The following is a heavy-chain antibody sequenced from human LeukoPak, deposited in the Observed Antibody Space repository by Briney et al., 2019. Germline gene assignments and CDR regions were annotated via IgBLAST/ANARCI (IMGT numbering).Heavy chain of an antibody. CDR1: GGSISSYY. Sequence: SETLSLTCTVSGGSISSYYWSWIRQPPGKGLEWIGYIYYSGSTNYNSSLKSRVTISVDTSKNQFSLKLSSVTAADTAVYYCARVGGSRRSFYYGMDVWGQGTTVTVSS. CDR3: ARVGGSRRSFYYGMDV. V-gene: IGHV4-59*01. CDR2: IYYSGST. J-gene: IGHJ6*02. D-gene: IGHD6-13*01.